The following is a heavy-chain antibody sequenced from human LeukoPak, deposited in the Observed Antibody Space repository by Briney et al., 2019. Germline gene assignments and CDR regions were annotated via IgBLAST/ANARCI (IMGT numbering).Heavy chain of an antibody. CDR1: GFIFSSYW. CDR2: IKEDGSDK. CDR3: ARDAGYGYDRFDY. V-gene: IGHV3-7*01. Sequence: GGSLRLSCAASGFIFSSYWMAWVRQAPGKGLEWVANIKEDGSDKNYVDSVRGRFTISRDNAKNSLYLQMNSLRAEDTAVYYCARDAGYGYDRFDYWGQGTQVTVSS. J-gene: IGHJ4*02. D-gene: IGHD5-18*01.